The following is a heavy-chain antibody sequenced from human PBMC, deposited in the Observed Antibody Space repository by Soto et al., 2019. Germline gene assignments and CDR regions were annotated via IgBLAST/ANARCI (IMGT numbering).Heavy chain of an antibody. D-gene: IGHD1-20*01. Sequence: SLNVSWKGAGYDFATSWIAWVRQMPGKGLEWMGIIYPGDSEARYSPSFQGHVTFSADKSISTAYLQWDRLKASDTAMYFCAKNLVNCGAPQYLDLWGQGTWVTVSA. CDR1: GYDFATSW. J-gene: IGHJ4*01. CDR3: AKNLVNCGAPQYLDL. V-gene: IGHV5-51*01. CDR2: IYPGDSEA.